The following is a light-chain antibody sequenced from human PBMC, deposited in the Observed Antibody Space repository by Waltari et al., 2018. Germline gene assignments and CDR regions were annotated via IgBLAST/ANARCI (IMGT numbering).Light chain of an antibody. V-gene: IGLV2-14*03. J-gene: IGLJ1*01. CDR1: SSDLGRYNY. CDR2: NVN. CDR3: SSYTSTTTPFV. Sequence: QSALTQPASVSGSPGQSITISCTGTSSDLGRYNYVSLYQQHPGKALKLISYNVNNRPSGISDRFSGSKSANAASLTISGLQVEDEAEYFCSSYTSTTTPFVFGSGTKVTVL.